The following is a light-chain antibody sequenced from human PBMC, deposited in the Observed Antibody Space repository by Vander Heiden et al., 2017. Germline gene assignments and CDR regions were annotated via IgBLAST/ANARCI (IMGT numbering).Light chain of an antibody. CDR3: QQYTHWPGWT. CDR2: GVS. Sequence: EIVMTQSPATLSMSPGERATLSCRASQSVSGDLAWYQQKPGQAPRLPIYGVSTRATGIPARFSGSGSGTEFTLTISSLQSEDFAVYHCQQYTHWPGWTFGQGTKVEVK. V-gene: IGKV3-15*01. CDR1: QSVSGD. J-gene: IGKJ1*01.